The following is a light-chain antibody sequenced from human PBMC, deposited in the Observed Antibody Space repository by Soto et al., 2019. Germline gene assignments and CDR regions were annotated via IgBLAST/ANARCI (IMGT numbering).Light chain of an antibody. CDR1: SSDVGGYNY. CDR3: SSYTSSSTVV. V-gene: IGLV2-14*01. Sequence: QSALNQPASVSGSPGPSITISCTGTSSDVGGYNYVSWYQQHPGKAPKLMIYDVSNRPSGVSNRFSGSKSGNTASLTISGLQAEDEADYYCSSYTSSSTVVFGGGTKLTVL. J-gene: IGLJ2*01. CDR2: DVS.